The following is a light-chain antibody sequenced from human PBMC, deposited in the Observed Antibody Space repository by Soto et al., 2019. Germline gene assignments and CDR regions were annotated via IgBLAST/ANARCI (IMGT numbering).Light chain of an antibody. V-gene: IGKV3-15*01. CDR2: GAS. CDR3: QQYNNWPPLT. J-gene: IGKJ4*01. CDR1: QSVSSN. Sequence: EIVMTQSPPTLSVSPGERATLSCRASQSVSSNLAWYQQKPGQAPRLLIYGASTRATGIPARFSGSGSGTEFTLTISSLQSEDFAVYYCQQYNNWPPLTFGGETKVEIK.